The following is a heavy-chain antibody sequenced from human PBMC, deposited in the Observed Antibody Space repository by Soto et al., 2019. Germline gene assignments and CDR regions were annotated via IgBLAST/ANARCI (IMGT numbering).Heavy chain of an antibody. D-gene: IGHD2-15*01. CDR2: IYYSGST. J-gene: IGHJ6*02. V-gene: IGHV4-59*01. Sequence: SETLSLTCTVSGGSISSYYWSWIRQPPGKGLEWIGYIYYSGSTNYNPSLKSRVTISVDTSKNQFPLKLSPVTAADTAVYYCARSHVVTVGNGMDVWGQGTTVTVSS. CDR1: GGSISSYY. CDR3: ARSHVVTVGNGMDV.